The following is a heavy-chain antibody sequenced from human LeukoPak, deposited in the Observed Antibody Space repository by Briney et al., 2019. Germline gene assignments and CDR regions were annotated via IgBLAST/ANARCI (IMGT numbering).Heavy chain of an antibody. D-gene: IGHD6-13*01. Sequence: GGSLRLSCAASGFTFITYAMNWVRKAPGKGLKWFSAISGSGGSTYYADSVKGRFTISRDNSKNTLYLQMNSLRAEDTAVYYCAKRAAGTSSYYYYMDVWGKGTTVTVSS. V-gene: IGHV3-23*01. CDR3: AKRAAGTSSYYYYMDV. J-gene: IGHJ6*03. CDR1: GFTFITYA. CDR2: ISGSGGST.